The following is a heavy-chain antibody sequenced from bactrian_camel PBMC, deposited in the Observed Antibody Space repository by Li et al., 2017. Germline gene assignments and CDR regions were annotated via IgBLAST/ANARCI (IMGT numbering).Heavy chain of an antibody. CDR2: IAPATGTT. CDR3: VVDYEFCLAYSMPKATY. CDR1: GSGYISGTAC. Sequence: HVQLVESGGGSVNAGGSQTLSCAASGSGYISGTACMGWFRQVPGKEREGVAAIAPATGTTFYSDSVKGRFTISKDNAKNTLYLQMNSLKPEDTAMYYCVVDYEFCLAYSMPKATYWGQGTQVTVS. D-gene: IGHD3*01. V-gene: IGHV3S54*01. J-gene: IGHJ4*01.